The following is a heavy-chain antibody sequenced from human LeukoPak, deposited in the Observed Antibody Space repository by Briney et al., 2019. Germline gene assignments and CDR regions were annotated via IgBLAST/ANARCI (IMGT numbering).Heavy chain of an antibody. Sequence: GASVKVSCKASGYTFTGYYMHWARQAPGQGLEWMGWINPNSGGTNYAQKFQGRVTMTRDTSISTAYMELSRLRSDDTAVYYCARYCSSTSCFNWFDPWGQGTLVTVSS. J-gene: IGHJ5*02. CDR2: INPNSGGT. D-gene: IGHD2-2*01. CDR3: ARYCSSTSCFNWFDP. V-gene: IGHV1-2*02. CDR1: GYTFTGYY.